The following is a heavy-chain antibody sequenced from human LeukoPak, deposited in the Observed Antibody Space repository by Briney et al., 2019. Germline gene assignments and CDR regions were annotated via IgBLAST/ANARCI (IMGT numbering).Heavy chain of an antibody. CDR2: ISSTSSYI. D-gene: IGHD1-1*01. Sequence: GGSLRLSCAASGFTFSSYTMNWVRQAPGKGLEWVSSISSTSSYIYYADSVKGRFTISRDNAKNLLYLQMNSLRAEDTAVYYCARGGYSDYLNCWGQGTLVTVSS. CDR3: ARGGYSDYLNC. V-gene: IGHV3-21*01. J-gene: IGHJ4*02. CDR1: GFTFSSYT.